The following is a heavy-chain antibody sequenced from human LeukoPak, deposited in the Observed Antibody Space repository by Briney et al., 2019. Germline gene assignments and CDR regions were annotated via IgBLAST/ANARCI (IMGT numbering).Heavy chain of an antibody. J-gene: IGHJ4*02. CDR2: MNPNSGNT. CDR1: GYTFTIYD. CDR3: ARRDGYNYVDY. D-gene: IGHD5-24*01. Sequence: ASVKVSCKASGYTFTIYDINWVREATGQGLERMGWMNPNSGNTGYAQKFQGRVTITRNTSISTAYMELSSLRSEDTAVYYCARRDGYNYVDYWGQGTLVTVSS. V-gene: IGHV1-8*03.